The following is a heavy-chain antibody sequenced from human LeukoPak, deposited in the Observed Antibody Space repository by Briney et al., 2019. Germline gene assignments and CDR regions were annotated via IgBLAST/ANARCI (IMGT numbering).Heavy chain of an antibody. D-gene: IGHD3-10*01. J-gene: IGHJ4*02. V-gene: IGHV4-59*08. CDR3: ARQIAYGRYFDY. Sequence: PSETLSLTCTVSGDSISTYYWSWIRQPPGKGLEWIGYVYYRGSTTYNPSLKSRVTISVDTSKNQFSLESNSVTAADTAVYYCARQIAYGRYFDYWGQGALVTVSS. CDR2: VYYRGST. CDR1: GDSISTYY.